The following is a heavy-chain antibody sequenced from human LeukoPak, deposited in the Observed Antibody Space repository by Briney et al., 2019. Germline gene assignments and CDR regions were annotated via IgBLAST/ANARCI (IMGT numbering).Heavy chain of an antibody. V-gene: IGHV4-39*01. CDR1: GGSITSNSYY. CDR3: ARHVRQQLPPKAFDY. D-gene: IGHD6-13*01. Sequence: SETLSLTCTVSGGSITSNSYYWAWIRQPPGKGLEWLGSIYYSGTTYYNPSLASRVTISVDTSKNQFSLKLNSVTASDTAVYYCARHVRQQLPPKAFDYWGQGTLVTVSS. CDR2: IYYSGTT. J-gene: IGHJ4*02.